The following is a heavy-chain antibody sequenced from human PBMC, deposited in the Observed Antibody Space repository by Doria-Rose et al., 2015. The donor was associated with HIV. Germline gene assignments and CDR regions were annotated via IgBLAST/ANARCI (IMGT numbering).Heavy chain of an antibody. CDR3: ARIKSSRWYHKYYFDF. Sequence: QITLKESGPVLVKPTETLTLTCTVSGVSLSSPGMGVSWIRQPPGKDLEWLANTFSDDARSYKTSLKSRLTISWGTSKSQVVLTMTDMDPVDTATYYCARIKSSRWYHKYYFDFWGQGTLVIVSA. J-gene: IGHJ4*02. V-gene: IGHV2-26*01. D-gene: IGHD6-13*01. CDR1: GVSLSSPGMG. CDR2: TFSDDAR.